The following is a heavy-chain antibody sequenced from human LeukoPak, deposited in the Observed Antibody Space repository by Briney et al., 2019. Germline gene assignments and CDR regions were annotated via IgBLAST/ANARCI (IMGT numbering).Heavy chain of an antibody. CDR2: ISYSGNT. CDR3: AKGYCSGGSCFSAFDI. J-gene: IGHJ3*02. D-gene: IGHD2-15*01. Sequence: SETLSLTCTVSGGSISSYYWSWIRQPPGKGLEWIGYISYSGNTNYNPSLRSRVTISADTSKNQFSLNLTSVTAADTAMYYCAKGYCSGGSCFSAFDIWGRGTMVSVSS. CDR1: GGSISSYY. V-gene: IGHV4-59*01.